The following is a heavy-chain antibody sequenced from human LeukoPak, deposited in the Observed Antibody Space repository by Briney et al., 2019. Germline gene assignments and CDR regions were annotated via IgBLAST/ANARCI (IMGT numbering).Heavy chain of an antibody. J-gene: IGHJ5*02. V-gene: IGHV4-59*01. CDR1: NGSISTTY. CDR3: ARGGWFHDR. Sequence: SETLSLTCSVSNGSISTTYWSWIRQPPGKGLEWIGNIHYSGNTNYNSSLKSRVTISVDTSKNQFSLKMISVTTADTAVYFCARGGWFHDRWGQGTLVAVSS. D-gene: IGHD6-19*01. CDR2: IHYSGNT.